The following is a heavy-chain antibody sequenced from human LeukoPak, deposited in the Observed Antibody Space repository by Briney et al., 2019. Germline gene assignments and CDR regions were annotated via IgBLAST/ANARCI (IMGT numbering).Heavy chain of an antibody. CDR2: INHSGST. J-gene: IGHJ4*02. D-gene: IGHD7-27*01. Sequence: ETLSLTCAVYGGSFSGYYWSWIRQPPGKGLEWIGEINHSGSTNYNPSLKSRVTISVDTSKNQFSLKLSSVTAADTAVYYCARVGETGYYFDYWGQGTLVTVSS. CDR1: GGSFSGYY. CDR3: ARVGETGYYFDY. V-gene: IGHV4-34*01.